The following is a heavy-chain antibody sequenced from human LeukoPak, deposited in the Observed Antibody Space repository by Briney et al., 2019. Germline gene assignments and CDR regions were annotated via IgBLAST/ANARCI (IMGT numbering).Heavy chain of an antibody. D-gene: IGHD6-13*01. CDR2: ITSSSSYT. CDR3: ARVVAAAGYPV. J-gene: IGHJ4*02. V-gene: IGHV3-11*05. Sequence: GGSLRLSCAASGFTFSDYYMTWFRQAPGKGLEWVSYITSSSSYTTYADSVKGRFTISRDNAKNSLDLEMNSLRAEDTAVYYCARVVAAAGYPVWGQGTLVTVSS. CDR1: GFTFSDYY.